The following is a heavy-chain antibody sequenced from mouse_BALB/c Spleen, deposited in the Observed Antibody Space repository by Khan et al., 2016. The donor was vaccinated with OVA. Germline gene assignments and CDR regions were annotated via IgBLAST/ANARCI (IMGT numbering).Heavy chain of an antibody. CDR1: GFTFSDYG. CDR2: ISDLAYTF. D-gene: IGHD1-2*01. J-gene: IGHJ3*01. V-gene: IGHV5-15*02. Sequence: EVELVESGGGLVQPGGSRKLSCAASGFTFSDYGMAWVRQAPGKGPEWVAFISDLAYTFYYADTVTGRFTLSRENAKNTLYLAMSSLRSGDTAMYYCARGGGTAPFADWGQGTLVTVSA. CDR3: ARGGGTAPFAD.